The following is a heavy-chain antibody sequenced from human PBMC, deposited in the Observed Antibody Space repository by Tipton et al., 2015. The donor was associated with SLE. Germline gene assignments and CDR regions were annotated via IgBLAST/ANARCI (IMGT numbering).Heavy chain of an antibody. CDR2: INSEGTRT. CDR1: GFTFNNFW. D-gene: IGHD2-21*01. V-gene: IGHV3-74*01. CDR3: VRGRPFCTGDCFSGWFDP. J-gene: IGHJ5*02. Sequence: SLRLSCAASGFTFNNFWMHWVRQGPGKGLVWVSRINSEGTRTDYADSVKGRFTISRDNSKNTLYLQMSSLTADDTGHYYCVRGRPFCTGDCFSGWFDPWGLGALVSVSS.